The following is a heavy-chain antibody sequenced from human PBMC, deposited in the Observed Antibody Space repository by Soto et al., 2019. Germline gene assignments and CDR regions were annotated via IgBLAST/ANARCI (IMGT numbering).Heavy chain of an antibody. CDR3: ARGLAVAGRVDY. CDR2: INPGNGDR. Sequence: ASVKVSCKASGYTFTIYPIHWVRQAPGQGLEWMGWINPGNGDRDCLQKFQGRLTVSRDTSASTAYVELSSLTSEDTAVYYCARGLAVAGRVDYWGQGTLVTVSS. CDR1: GYTFTIYP. V-gene: IGHV1-3*01. D-gene: IGHD6-19*01. J-gene: IGHJ4*02.